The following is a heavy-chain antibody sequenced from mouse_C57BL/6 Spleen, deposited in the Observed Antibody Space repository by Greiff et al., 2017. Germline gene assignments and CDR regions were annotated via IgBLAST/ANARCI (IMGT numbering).Heavy chain of an antibody. D-gene: IGHD2-3*01. J-gene: IGHJ2*01. CDR3: ARSGDGYYVRFDY. CDR1: GYTFTNYW. V-gene: IGHV1-63*01. Sequence: VQLQESGAELVRPGTSVKMSCKASGYTFTNYWIGWAKQRPGHGLEWIGDIYPGGGYTNYNEKFKGKATLTADKSSSTAYMQFSSLTSEDSAIYYCARSGDGYYVRFDYWGQGTTLTVSS. CDR2: IYPGGGYT.